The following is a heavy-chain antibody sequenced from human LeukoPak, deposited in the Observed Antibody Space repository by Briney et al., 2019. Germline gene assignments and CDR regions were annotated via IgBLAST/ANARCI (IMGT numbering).Heavy chain of an antibody. CDR3: ARDRGKYQLSPYYYYGMDV. J-gene: IGHJ6*02. CDR1: GGTFSSYA. V-gene: IGHV1-69*01. D-gene: IGHD2-2*01. CDR2: IIPIFGTA. Sequence: GASVKVSCKASGGTFSSYAISWVRQAPGQGLEWMGGIIPIFGTANYAQKFQGRVTITADESTSTAYMELSSVTAADTAVYYCARDRGKYQLSPYYYYGMDVWGQGTTVTVSS.